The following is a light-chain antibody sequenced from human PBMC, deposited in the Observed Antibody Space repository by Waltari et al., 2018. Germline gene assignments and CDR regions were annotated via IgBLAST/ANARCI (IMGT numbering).Light chain of an antibody. Sequence: QSALTQPASVSGSPGRSLTISCTGPSSDVGGYNYVSWYQQHPGKAPKLMIYEVSKRPSGVSNRFSGSKSGNTASLTISGLQAEDEADYYCSSYTSSSTPVVFGGGTKLTVL. CDR1: SSDVGGYNY. J-gene: IGLJ2*01. CDR3: SSYTSSSTPVV. V-gene: IGLV2-14*01. CDR2: EVS.